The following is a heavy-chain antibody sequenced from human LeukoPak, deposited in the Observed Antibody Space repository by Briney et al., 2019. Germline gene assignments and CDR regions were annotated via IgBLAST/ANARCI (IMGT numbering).Heavy chain of an antibody. CDR3: GRESFSGWYDDD. D-gene: IGHD6-19*01. J-gene: IGHJ4*02. CDR1: GFTFSSYS. Sequence: PGGSLRLSCAASGFTFSSYSMNWVRQAPGKGLEWVSSISSSSSYIYYADSVKGRFTISRDNAKNSLYLQMNSLRGEDTAVYYCGRESFSGWYDDDWGKGTLVTVSS. V-gene: IGHV3-21*01. CDR2: ISSSSSYI.